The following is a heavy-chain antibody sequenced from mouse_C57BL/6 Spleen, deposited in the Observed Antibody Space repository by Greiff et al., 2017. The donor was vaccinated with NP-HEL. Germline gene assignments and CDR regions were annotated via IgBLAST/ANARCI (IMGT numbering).Heavy chain of an antibody. CDR2: IDPSDSYT. CDR3: AREGLDY. Sequence: VQLQQPGAELVMPGASVKLSCKASGYTFTSYWMHWVKLRPGQGLEWIGEIDPSDSYTNYNQKFKGKSTLTVDKSSSTAYMQLSSLTSEDSAVYYCAREGLDYWGQGTTLTVSS. CDR1: GYTFTSYW. J-gene: IGHJ2*01. V-gene: IGHV1-69*01.